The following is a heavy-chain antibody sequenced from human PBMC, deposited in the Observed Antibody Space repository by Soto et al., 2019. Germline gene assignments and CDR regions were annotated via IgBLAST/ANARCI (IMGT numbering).Heavy chain of an antibody. V-gene: IGHV1-2*04. J-gene: IGHJ6*02. Sequence: ASVKVSCKASGYTFTGYYMHWVRQAPGQGLEWMGWINPNSGGTNYAQKFQGWVTMTRDTSISTAYMELSRLRSDDTAVYYCARDLGYDFWRGNPYQYYYGMDVWGQGNTVTVSS. CDR2: INPNSGGT. CDR1: GYTFTGYY. D-gene: IGHD3-3*01. CDR3: ARDLGYDFWRGNPYQYYYGMDV.